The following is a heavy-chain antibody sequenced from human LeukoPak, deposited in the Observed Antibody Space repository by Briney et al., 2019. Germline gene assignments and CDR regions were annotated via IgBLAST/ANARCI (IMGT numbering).Heavy chain of an antibody. J-gene: IGHJ4*02. CDR3: ATRTILDY. CDR2: ISRGSTI. D-gene: IGHD1-1*01. V-gene: IGHV3-48*03. Sequence: GGSLRLSCAASGFTFSSYEMNWVRQAPGKGLEWVSYISRGSTIYYADSVKGRFTISRDNAKNSLYLQMNSLRAEDTALYYCATRTILDYWGQGTLVTVSS. CDR1: GFTFSSYE.